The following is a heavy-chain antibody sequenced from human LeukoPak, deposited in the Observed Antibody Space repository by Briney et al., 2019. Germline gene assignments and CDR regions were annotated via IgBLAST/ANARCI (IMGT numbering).Heavy chain of an antibody. CDR2: INPNSGGT. D-gene: IGHD3-22*01. CDR1: GYTFTGYY. Sequence: ASVKVSCKASGYTFTGYYMHWVRQAPGQGLEWMGWINPNSGGTNYAQKFQGWVTMTRDTSISTAYMELSRLRSDDTAVYYCARTLGHYYDSSGYYYFDYWGQGTLVTVSS. CDR3: ARTLGHYYDSSGYYYFDY. V-gene: IGHV1-2*04. J-gene: IGHJ4*02.